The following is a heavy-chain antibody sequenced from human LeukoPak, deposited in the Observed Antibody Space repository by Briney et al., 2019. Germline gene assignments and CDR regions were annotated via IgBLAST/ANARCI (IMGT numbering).Heavy chain of an antibody. Sequence: ASVKVSCKASGYTFTSYDIKWVRQATGQGLEWMGWMNPNSGNTGYAQKFQGRVTMTRNTSISTAYMELSSLRSEDTAVYYCARGGFPADYGDYHYWGQGTLVTVSS. D-gene: IGHD4-17*01. V-gene: IGHV1-8*01. CDR2: MNPNSGNT. J-gene: IGHJ4*02. CDR1: GYTFTSYD. CDR3: ARGGFPADYGDYHY.